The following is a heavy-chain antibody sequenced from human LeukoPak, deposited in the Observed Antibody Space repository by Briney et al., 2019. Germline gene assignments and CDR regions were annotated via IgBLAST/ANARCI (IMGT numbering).Heavy chain of an antibody. D-gene: IGHD2-2*01. J-gene: IGHJ3*02. CDR3: ARVGYCSNTSCYGSDAFDI. V-gene: IGHV4-59*01. CDR1: GGSISSYY. CDR2: IYYSGST. Sequence: PSETLSLTCTVSGGSISSYYWSWIRQPPGKGLEWIGYIYYSGSTNYNPSLKSRVTISVDTSKNQFSLKLSSVTAADTAVYYCARVGYCSNTSCYGSDAFDIWGQGTMVTVSS.